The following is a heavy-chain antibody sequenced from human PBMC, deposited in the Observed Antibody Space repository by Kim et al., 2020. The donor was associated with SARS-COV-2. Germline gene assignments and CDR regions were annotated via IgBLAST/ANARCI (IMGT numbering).Heavy chain of an antibody. CDR2: IKSKTDGGTT. D-gene: IGHD2-21*02. Sequence: GGSLRLSCAASGFTFSNAWMSWVRQAPGKGLEWVGRIKSKTDGGTTDYAAPVKGRFTISRDDSKNTLYLQMNSPKTEDTAVYYCTPDSLLGAVTRTRTYYFDYWGQGTLVTVSS. J-gene: IGHJ4*02. V-gene: IGHV3-15*01. CDR3: TPDSLLGAVTRTRTYYFDY. CDR1: GFTFSNAW.